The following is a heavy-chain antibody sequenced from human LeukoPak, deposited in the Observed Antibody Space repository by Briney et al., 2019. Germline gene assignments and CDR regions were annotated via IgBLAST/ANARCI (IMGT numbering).Heavy chain of an antibody. CDR1: DGSISNYY. CDR3: ARRGSGSYSPFDS. V-gene: IGHV4-59*12. Sequence: SETLAPTCTISDGSISNYYWIWIRQPPGKGLEWVGYISYSGTTKYNPSLKSRVTISLDTAENQFSLELSSVTAADTAVYYCARRGSGSYSPFDSWGQGTLATVSP. J-gene: IGHJ4*02. D-gene: IGHD3-10*01. CDR2: ISYSGTT.